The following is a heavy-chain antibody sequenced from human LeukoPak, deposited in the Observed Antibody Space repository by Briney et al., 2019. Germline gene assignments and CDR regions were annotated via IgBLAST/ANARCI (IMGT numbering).Heavy chain of an antibody. CDR1: GITLSNYG. J-gene: IGHJ4*02. Sequence: GGSLRLSCAVSGITLSNYGMSWVRQAPGKGLEWVAGISGSGGSTNYADSVKGRFSVSRDNPKNTLYLQMNSLRAEDTAVYFCAKRGVVIRVILVGFHKEAYYFDSWGQGALVTVSS. V-gene: IGHV3-23*01. CDR2: ISGSGGST. D-gene: IGHD3-10*01. CDR3: AKRGVVIRVILVGFHKEAYYFDS.